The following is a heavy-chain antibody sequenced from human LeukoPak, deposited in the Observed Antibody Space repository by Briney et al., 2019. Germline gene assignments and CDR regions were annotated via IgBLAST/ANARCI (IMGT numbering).Heavy chain of an antibody. J-gene: IGHJ5*01. CDR2: IKEDSSDK. CDR1: GFTFNKWW. D-gene: IGHD3-3*01. Sequence: GVSLRLSCAASGFTFNKWWMNWVRQAPGKGLEWVANIKEDSSDKNYVDSMKGRFTISRDNAKNSLYLQMNSLTAEDTAVYYCARESGRFRFDSWGQGTLVTVSS. V-gene: IGHV3-7*01. CDR3: ARESGRFRFDS.